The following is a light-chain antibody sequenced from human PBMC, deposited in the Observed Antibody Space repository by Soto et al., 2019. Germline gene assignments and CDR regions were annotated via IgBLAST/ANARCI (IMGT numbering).Light chain of an antibody. CDR2: SAA. CDR3: LQHNSYPLT. J-gene: IGKJ4*02. V-gene: IGKV1-17*02. CDR1: QGIIND. Sequence: DIQITPSPSSLSASVGDRVTITCRASQGIINDLGGLQQKPGKAPKRLIYSAATLQSGVSSRFSGSGSGTEFTLTIINLQPEDVVTDYCLQHNSYPLTFCQVTMVDIK.